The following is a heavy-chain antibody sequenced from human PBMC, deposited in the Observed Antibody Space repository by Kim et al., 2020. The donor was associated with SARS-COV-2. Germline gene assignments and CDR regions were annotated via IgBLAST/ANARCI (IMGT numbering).Heavy chain of an antibody. Sequence: GGSLRLSCAASGFTFSSYGMHWVRQAPGKGLEWVAVIWYDGSNKYYADSVKGRFTISRDNSKNTLYLQMNSLRAEDTAVYYCARGDGDYVAYYYYGMDVWGQGTTVTVSS. CDR1: GFTFSSYG. V-gene: IGHV3-33*01. J-gene: IGHJ6*02. CDR2: IWYDGSNK. D-gene: IGHD4-17*01. CDR3: ARGDGDYVAYYYYGMDV.